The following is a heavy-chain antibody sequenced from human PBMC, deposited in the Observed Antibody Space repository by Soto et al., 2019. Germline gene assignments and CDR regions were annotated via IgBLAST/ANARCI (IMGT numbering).Heavy chain of an antibody. CDR1: GGSISSNNW. D-gene: IGHD3-22*01. CDR2: IYHSGST. Sequence: SETLSLTCVVSGGSISSNNWWSWVRQPPGKGLEWIGEIYHSGSTNYNPSLKSRVTISVDKSKNQFSLNLSSVTAADTAVYYCARDERDYDSSGYYYWFDPWGQGTLVTVSS. V-gene: IGHV4-4*02. J-gene: IGHJ5*02. CDR3: ARDERDYDSSGYYYWFDP.